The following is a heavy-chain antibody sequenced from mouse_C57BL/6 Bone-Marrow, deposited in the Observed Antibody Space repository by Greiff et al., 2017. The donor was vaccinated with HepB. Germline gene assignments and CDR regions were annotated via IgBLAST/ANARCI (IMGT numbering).Heavy chain of an antibody. CDR2: ISSGGSYT. CDR1: GFTFSSYG. J-gene: IGHJ3*01. V-gene: IGHV5-6*01. D-gene: IGHD2-3*01. Sequence: VQLKESGGDLVKPGGSLKLSCAASGFTFSSYGMSWVRQTPDKRLEWVATISSGGSYTYYPDSVKGRFTISRDNAKNTLYLQMSSLKSEDTAMYYCARSGLLPPFAYWGQGTLVTVSA. CDR3: ARSGLLPPFAY.